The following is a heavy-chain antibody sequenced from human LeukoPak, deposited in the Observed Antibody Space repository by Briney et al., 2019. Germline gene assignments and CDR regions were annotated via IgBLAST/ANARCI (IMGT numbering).Heavy chain of an antibody. V-gene: IGHV1-46*01. CDR2: INPSGGST. D-gene: IGHD2-2*01. J-gene: IGHJ5*02. CDR1: GYTFTSYY. Sequence: ASVKVSCKASGYTFTSYYMHWVRQAPGQGLEWMGIINPSGGSTSYAQKFQGRVTMTRDMSTSTVYMELSSLRSEDTAVYYCARAEVVPAAMGDWFDPWGQRTLVAVSS. CDR3: ARAEVVPAAMGDWFDP.